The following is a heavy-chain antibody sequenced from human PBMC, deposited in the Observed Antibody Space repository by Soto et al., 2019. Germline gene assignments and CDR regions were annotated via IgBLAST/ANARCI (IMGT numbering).Heavy chain of an antibody. CDR3: ARGVVEMSTVVFDF. CDR1: GFTFSNYA. V-gene: IGHV3-30-3*01. D-gene: IGHD3-22*01. CDR2: ISYDGSSI. Sequence: QVQLVASGGGVIQPGTSLRLSCAASGFTFSNYAIHWVRQAPGKGLEWVAVISYDGSSIYYGDSVQGRFIISRDNSKNTVYLQMNSLKPEDTAVYFCARGVVEMSTVVFDFWGQGAPVTVAS. J-gene: IGHJ4*02.